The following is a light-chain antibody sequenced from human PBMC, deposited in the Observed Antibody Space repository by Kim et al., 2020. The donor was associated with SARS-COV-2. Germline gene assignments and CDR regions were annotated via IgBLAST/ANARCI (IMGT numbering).Light chain of an antibody. J-gene: IGKJ2*01. V-gene: IGKV1-6*01. Sequence: AIQMTQSPSSLSASVGDRVTITCRASQGIRNALGWYQQKPGKAPKLLIYAASNLQSGVPSRFTGSGSGTDFTLTIRSLQPEDFATYYCLQDYNFPYTFGQGTKLEI. CDR3: LQDYNFPYT. CDR1: QGIRNA. CDR2: AAS.